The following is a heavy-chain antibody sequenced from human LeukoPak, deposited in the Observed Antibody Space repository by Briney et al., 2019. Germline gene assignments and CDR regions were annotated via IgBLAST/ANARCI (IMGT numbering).Heavy chain of an antibody. CDR1: GGSFSGYY. J-gene: IGHJ5*02. Sequence: PSETLSLTCAVYGGSFSGYYWSWIRQPPGKGLEWIGEINHSGSTNYNPSLKSRVTISVDTSKNQFSLKLSSVTAADTAVYYRATGGGITGTTLCFDPWGQGTLVTASS. CDR3: ATGGGITGTTLCFDP. V-gene: IGHV4-34*01. CDR2: INHSGST. D-gene: IGHD1-7*01.